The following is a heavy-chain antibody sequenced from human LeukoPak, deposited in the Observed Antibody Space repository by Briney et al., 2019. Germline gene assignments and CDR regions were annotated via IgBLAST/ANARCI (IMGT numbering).Heavy chain of an antibody. CDR2: IYYSGST. J-gene: IGHJ6*02. CDR1: GGSISSGDYY. V-gene: IGHV4-30-4*01. CDR3: AREHAPLGGTRGNYYYGMDV. D-gene: IGHD1-1*01. Sequence: MSSETLSLTCTVSGGSISSGDYYWSWIRQPPGKGLEWIGYIYYSGSTYYNPSLKSRVTISVDTSKNQFSLKLSSVTAADTAVYYCAREHAPLGGTRGNYYYGMDVWGQGTTVTVSS.